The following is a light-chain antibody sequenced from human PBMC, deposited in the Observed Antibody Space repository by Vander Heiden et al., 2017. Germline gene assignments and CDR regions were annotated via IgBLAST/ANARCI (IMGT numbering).Light chain of an antibody. CDR3: QQSYIPPYT. V-gene: IGKV1-39*01. J-gene: IGKJ2*01. CDR1: HSISIS. Sequence: DIQMTPSPSSLSSSVADRVTVSLPASHSISISLNWYQLKPGKAPRLLIFGASTLQSGAPSRFSGSGSGTDFTLTISGLQPEDSATYYCQQSYIPPYTFGQGTKLEIK. CDR2: GAS.